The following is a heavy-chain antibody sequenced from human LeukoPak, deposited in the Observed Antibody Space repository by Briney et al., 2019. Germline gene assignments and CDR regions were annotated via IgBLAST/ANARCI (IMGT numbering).Heavy chain of an antibody. J-gene: IGHJ3*02. Sequence: GGSLRLSCAASGFTVSSNYMSWVRQAPGKGLEWVSVIYSGGSTYYAGSVKGRFTISRDNSKTTLYLQVNSLTAEDTAVYYCARGNSDAFDIWGHGTMVTVSS. V-gene: IGHV3-66*01. CDR1: GFTVSSNY. CDR2: IYSGGST. D-gene: IGHD4-23*01. CDR3: ARGNSDAFDI.